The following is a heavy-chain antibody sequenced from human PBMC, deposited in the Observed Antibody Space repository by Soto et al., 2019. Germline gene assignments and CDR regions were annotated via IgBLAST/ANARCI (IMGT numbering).Heavy chain of an antibody. Sequence: QVQLQESGPGPVKPSETLSLTCTVSGFSISHFYWSWIRLSPGKGLEFIGFFYEGGSTHYNPSAKSRVTISVETSKNQFFLNLRSVTAADTAVYYCARGHLLHYKYGLDVWGQGTPVTVSS. J-gene: IGHJ6*02. V-gene: IGHV4-59*13. CDR3: ARGHLLHYKYGLDV. CDR1: GFSISHFY. D-gene: IGHD1-1*01. CDR2: FYEGGST.